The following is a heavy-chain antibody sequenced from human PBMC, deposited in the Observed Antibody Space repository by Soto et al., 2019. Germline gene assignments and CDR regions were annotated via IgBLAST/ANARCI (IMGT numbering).Heavy chain of an antibody. CDR1: GGSISSGGYY. V-gene: IGHV4-31*03. CDR3: ARLDCGGSCYSDY. Sequence: SETLSLTCTVSGGSISSGGYYWSWIRQHPGKGLEWIGYIYYSGSTYYNPSLKSRVTISVDTSKNQFSLKLSSVTAADTAVYYCARLDCGGSCYSDYWGQGTLVTVSS. J-gene: IGHJ4*02. D-gene: IGHD2-15*01. CDR2: IYYSGST.